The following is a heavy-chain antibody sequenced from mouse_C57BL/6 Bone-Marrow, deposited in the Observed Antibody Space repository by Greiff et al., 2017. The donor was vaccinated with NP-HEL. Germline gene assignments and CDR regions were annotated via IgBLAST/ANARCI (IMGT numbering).Heavy chain of an antibody. Sequence: EVQLVESGAELVRPGASVKLSCTASGFNIKDDYMHWVKQRPEQGLEWIGWIDPENGDTEYASKFQGKATITADTSSNTAYLQLSSLTSEDTAVYYCTPGVVMDYWGQGTSVTVSS. J-gene: IGHJ4*01. CDR2: IDPENGDT. CDR1: GFNIKDDY. D-gene: IGHD1-1*01. CDR3: TPGVVMDY. V-gene: IGHV14-4*01.